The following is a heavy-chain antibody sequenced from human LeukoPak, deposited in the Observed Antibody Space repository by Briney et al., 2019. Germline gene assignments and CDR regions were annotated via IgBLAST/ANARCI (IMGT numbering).Heavy chain of an antibody. D-gene: IGHD3-22*01. CDR1: GDSVSINSAA. CDR3: AQADSTGYFYFQH. V-gene: IGHV6-1*01. CDR2: TYYRSEWYN. J-gene: IGHJ1*01. Sequence: SLTLSLTYAISGDSVSINSAAWNWGRQSTARGLERLGRTYYRSEWYNDYALSVKSRIKITPDTSKNQFSLQLNSVTPEDTAVYYCAQADSTGYFYFQHWGQGTLVTVSS.